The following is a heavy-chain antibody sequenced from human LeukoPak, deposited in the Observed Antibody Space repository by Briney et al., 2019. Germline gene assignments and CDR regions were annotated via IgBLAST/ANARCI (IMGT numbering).Heavy chain of an antibody. CDR1: RFSFGNSV. CDR3: ARYRPGISVAGAFDY. Sequence: GGSLRLSCVAPRFSFGNSVMHWARQAPGKGLEWVAVVSSDGANKYYADSVKGRFTISRDNSKNTLYIEMNSLRPEDTAIYYGARYRPGISVAGAFDYWGQGTLVTVSS. CDR2: VSSDGANK. D-gene: IGHD6-19*01. J-gene: IGHJ4*02. V-gene: IGHV3-30*04.